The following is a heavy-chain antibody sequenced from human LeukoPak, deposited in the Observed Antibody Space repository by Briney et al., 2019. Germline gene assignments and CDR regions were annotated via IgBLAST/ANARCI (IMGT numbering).Heavy chain of an antibody. CDR1: GYTFSNYG. V-gene: IGHV1-18*01. D-gene: IGHD6-13*01. CDR3: AGVSLVRIAAASTMDY. J-gene: IGHJ4*02. CDR2: ISTYNGNT. Sequence: ASVKVSCKASGYTFSNYGITWVRQAPGQRLEWMGWISTYNGNTKYAQKVQGRVTLTKDTSTTTAYMELRSLRSDDTAVYYCAGVSLVRIAAASTMDYWGQGSLVTVSS.